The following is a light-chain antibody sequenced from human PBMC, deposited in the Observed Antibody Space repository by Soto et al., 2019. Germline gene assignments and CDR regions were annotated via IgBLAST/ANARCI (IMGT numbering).Light chain of an antibody. J-gene: IGLJ3*02. Sequence: QPVLTQPASVSGSPGQSITISCTATSSDVGGYNYVSWYQQYPGKAPKLMIYEVSNRPSGVSNRFSGSKSGNTASLTISGLQAEDEADYFCSSYTSSSWVFGGGTKLTVL. V-gene: IGLV2-14*01. CDR1: SSDVGGYNY. CDR2: EVS. CDR3: SSYTSSSWV.